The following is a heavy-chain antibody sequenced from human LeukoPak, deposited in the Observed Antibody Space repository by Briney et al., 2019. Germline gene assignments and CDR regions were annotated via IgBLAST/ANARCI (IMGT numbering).Heavy chain of an antibody. D-gene: IGHD2-21*01. V-gene: IGHV4-59*01. CDR1: GGSISSYY. CDR2: IYYSGST. J-gene: IGHJ3*02. CDR3: ARVGISEAFDI. Sequence: SETLSLTCTVSGGSISSYYWSWIRQPPGKGLEWIGYIYYSGSTNYNPSLKSRATISVDTSKNQFSLKLSSVTAADTAVYYCARVGISEAFDIWGQGTMVTVSS.